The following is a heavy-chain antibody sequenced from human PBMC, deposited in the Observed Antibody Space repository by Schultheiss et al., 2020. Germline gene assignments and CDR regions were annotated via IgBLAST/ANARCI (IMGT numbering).Heavy chain of an antibody. CDR1: GGSISSGSYY. V-gene: IGHV4-61*02. D-gene: IGHD2-8*01. Sequence: SETLSLTCTVSGGSISSGSYYWSWIRQPAGKGLEWIGRIYTSRSTNYNPSLKSRVTISVDTSKNQFSLKLSSVTAADTAVYYCARGDGDYYYYGMDVWGQGTTVTVSS. J-gene: IGHJ6*02. CDR3: ARGDGDYYYYGMDV. CDR2: IYTSRST.